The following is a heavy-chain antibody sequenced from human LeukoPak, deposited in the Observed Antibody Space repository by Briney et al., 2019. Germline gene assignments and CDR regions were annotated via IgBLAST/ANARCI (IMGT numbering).Heavy chain of an antibody. CDR3: ARNTYHYDSRGYFYFDY. CDR2: ISAYNGNT. Sequence: GASVKVSCKASGYTFASYGISWVRQAPGQGLEWMGWISAYNGNTNYAQRLQGRVNMTTDTSTSTAYMELRSLRADDTAVYYCARNTYHYDSRGYFYFDYWGQGTLVTVSS. V-gene: IGHV1-18*01. CDR1: GYTFASYG. J-gene: IGHJ4*02. D-gene: IGHD3-22*01.